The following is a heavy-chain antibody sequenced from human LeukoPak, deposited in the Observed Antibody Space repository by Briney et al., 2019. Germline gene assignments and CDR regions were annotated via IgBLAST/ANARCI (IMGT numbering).Heavy chain of an antibody. J-gene: IGHJ4*02. CDR2: IYSGGDT. CDR3: ARDLYYGSGGYYFDY. Sequence: GGSLRLSCAASGFTVSSTYMSWVRHAPGKGLELVSVIYSGGDTYYADSVRGRFTISRDNSKNTLYLQMNSLRAEDTAVYYCARDLYYGSGGYYFDYWGQGSLVTVSS. V-gene: IGHV3-66*01. D-gene: IGHD3-10*01. CDR1: GFTVSSTY.